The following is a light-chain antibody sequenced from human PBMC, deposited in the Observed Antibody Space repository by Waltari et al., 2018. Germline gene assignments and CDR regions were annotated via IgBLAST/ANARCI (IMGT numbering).Light chain of an antibody. Sequence: QSALTQPASVSGSPGQSITIPCTGSSSDVGCYKFVSWYQQQPGKAPQLMIYGGSQRPSGVSNRLSGSKSGNTASLTISGLRAEDEADYYCCSYAGSSPHVIFGGGTKLTVL. CDR3: CSYAGSSPHVI. J-gene: IGLJ2*01. V-gene: IGLV2-23*01. CDR2: GGS. CDR1: SSDVGCYKF.